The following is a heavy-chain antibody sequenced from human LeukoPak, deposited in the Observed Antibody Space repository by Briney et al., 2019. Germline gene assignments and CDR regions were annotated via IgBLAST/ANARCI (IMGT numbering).Heavy chain of an antibody. Sequence: SETLSLTCTVSGGSISSYYWSWIRQPPGKGLEWIGYIYYSGSTNYNPSLKSRVTISVDTSKNQFSLKLSSVTAADTAVYYCARERYSSSWYDPFYYYYYMDVWGKGTTVTVSS. J-gene: IGHJ6*03. CDR1: GGSISSYY. CDR2: IYYSGST. CDR3: ARERYSSSWYDPFYYYYYMDV. V-gene: IGHV4-59*12. D-gene: IGHD6-13*01.